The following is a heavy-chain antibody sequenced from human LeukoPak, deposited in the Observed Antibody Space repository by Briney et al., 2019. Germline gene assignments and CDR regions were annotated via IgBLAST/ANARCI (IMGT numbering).Heavy chain of an antibody. D-gene: IGHD1-26*01. V-gene: IGHV3-74*01. J-gene: IGHJ4*02. Sequence: PGGSLRLSCAASGYTFSTYWMHWVRQGPGKGLVWVSRINEDGSSTSYAESVRGRLTISRDNSKNTLYLQMNSLRAEDTAIYYCTKGGSYAPLDYWGQGTLVTVSS. CDR3: TKGGSYAPLDY. CDR2: INEDGSST. CDR1: GYTFSTYW.